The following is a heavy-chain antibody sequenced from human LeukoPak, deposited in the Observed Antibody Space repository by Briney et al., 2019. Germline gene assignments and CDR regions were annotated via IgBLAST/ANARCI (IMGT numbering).Heavy chain of an antibody. CDR1: GYTFTGYY. CDR2: INPNSGDT. J-gene: IGHJ4*02. V-gene: IGHV1-2*02. D-gene: IGHD5-24*01. CDR3: ARDSGDGYQLFDY. Sequence: ASGKVSCKASGYTFTGYYIHWVRQAPGQGLEWMGWINPNSGDTNYTQKFQDRVTMTRDTSISTAYMELSRLRSDDTAVYYCARDSGDGYQLFDYWGQGTLVPVSS.